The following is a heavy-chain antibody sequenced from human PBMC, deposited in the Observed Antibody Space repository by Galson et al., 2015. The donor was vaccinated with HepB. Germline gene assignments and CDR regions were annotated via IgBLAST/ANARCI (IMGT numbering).Heavy chain of an antibody. CDR1: GFTFRSHW. V-gene: IGHV3-7*03. J-gene: IGHJ2*01. CDR3: ARDSGRRNGYNPRGDGYFDL. Sequence: SLRLSCAASGFTFRSHWMSWVRQAPGKGLEWVAYINLDGGETYYVDSVKGRFTISRDNAKDSLYVQMNDLRAEDTAVYYCARDSGRRNGYNPRGDGYFDLWGRGILVTVSS. D-gene: IGHD5-24*01. CDR2: INLDGGET.